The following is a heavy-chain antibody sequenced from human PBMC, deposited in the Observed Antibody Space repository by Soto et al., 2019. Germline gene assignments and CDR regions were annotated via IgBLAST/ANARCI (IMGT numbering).Heavy chain of an antibody. CDR3: ARGSRLWSAFDI. V-gene: IGHV4-34*01. D-gene: IGHD2-8*02. J-gene: IGHJ3*02. CDR2: INHSGST. CDR1: GGSFSGYY. Sequence: SETLSLTCAVYGGSFSGYYWSWIRQPPGKGLEWIGEINHSGSTNYNPSLKSRVTISVDTSKNQFSLKLSSVTAADTAVYYCARGSRLWSAFDIWGQGTMVTVSS.